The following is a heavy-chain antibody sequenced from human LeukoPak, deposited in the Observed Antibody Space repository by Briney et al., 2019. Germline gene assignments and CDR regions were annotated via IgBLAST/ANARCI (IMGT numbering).Heavy chain of an antibody. V-gene: IGHV4-34*01. Sequence: SETLSLTCAVYGGSFSNYYWSWIRKPPGKGLEWIGEINHSGSTNYNPSLKSRVTISVDTSKNQFSLKLNSVTAADTAVYYCARGQLQEDLWGRGTLVTVSS. D-gene: IGHD5-18*01. J-gene: IGHJ2*01. CDR1: GGSFSNYY. CDR3: ARGQLQEDL. CDR2: INHSGST.